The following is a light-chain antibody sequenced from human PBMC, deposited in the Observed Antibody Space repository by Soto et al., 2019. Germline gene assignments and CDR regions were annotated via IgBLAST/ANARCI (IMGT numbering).Light chain of an antibody. V-gene: IGLV2-14*03. Sequence: QSVLTQPASVSGSPGQSITISCAGTSSDVGAYNYVSWYQHHPGKAPKLMIYDVNNRPSGDSNRFSGSKSGNTASLTISGLQAEYEADYYCCSFTTSSTYVFGTGTKVTVL. CDR1: SSDVGAYNY. CDR3: CSFTTSSTYV. J-gene: IGLJ1*01. CDR2: DVN.